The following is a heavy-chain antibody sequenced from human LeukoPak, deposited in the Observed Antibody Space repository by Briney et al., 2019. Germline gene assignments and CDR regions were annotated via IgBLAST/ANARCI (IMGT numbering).Heavy chain of an antibody. D-gene: IGHD4-17*01. V-gene: IGHV3-66*01. CDR2: IYGSTSA. Sequence: GGSLRFSCAAPGFTVSSNYINWVRQAPGKGLEWVSLIYGSTSADYADFVKGRFTISRATFMNTDFLQINSLRAEDTAVYYCARLNFGDDYWGQGTLVTVSS. J-gene: IGHJ4*02. CDR1: GFTVSSNY. CDR3: ARLNFGDDY.